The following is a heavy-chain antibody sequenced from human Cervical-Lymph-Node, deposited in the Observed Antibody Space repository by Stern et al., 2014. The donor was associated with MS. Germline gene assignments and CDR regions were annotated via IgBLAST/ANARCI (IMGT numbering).Heavy chain of an antibody. V-gene: IGHV1-24*01. D-gene: IGHD1-26*01. CDR2: FDPEDYET. CDR3: AVGSLGYFDL. Sequence: QVQLVQSGAEVKKPGASVKVSCKVSGNTLSEVSMHWVRQAPGIGLEWMGGFDPEDYETVYAQKFQCRVTMTEDTSTDTGYMELSSLSSEDTAVYYCAVGSLGYFDLWGRGTLVIVSS. CDR1: GNTLSEVS. J-gene: IGHJ2*01.